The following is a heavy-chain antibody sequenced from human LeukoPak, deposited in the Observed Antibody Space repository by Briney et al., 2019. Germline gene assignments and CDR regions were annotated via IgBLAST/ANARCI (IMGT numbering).Heavy chain of an antibody. CDR1: GFTFKTHA. Sequence: GGSLRLSCAASGFTFKTHAMSWVRQAPGKGLEWVSRIDDSGVIRPYADSVKGRFTISRDNSKMTLTLQMNSLRAEDTAVYYCAKRLKRNYYYHYAMDVWGQGTTVTVSS. D-gene: IGHD3-22*01. CDR3: AKRLKRNYYYHYAMDV. J-gene: IGHJ6*02. V-gene: IGHV3-23*01. CDR2: IDDSGVIR.